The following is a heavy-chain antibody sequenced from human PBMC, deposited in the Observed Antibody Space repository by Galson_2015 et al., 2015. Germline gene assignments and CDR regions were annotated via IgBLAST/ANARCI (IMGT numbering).Heavy chain of an antibody. CDR3: ASGGYDSEIGAGYFDY. D-gene: IGHD3-22*01. Sequence: SLRLSCAASGFTFSSYAMHWVRQAPGKGLEWVAVISYDGSNKYYADSVKGRFTISRDNSKNTLYLQMNSLRAEDTAVYYCASGGYDSEIGAGYFDYWGQGTLVTVSS. CDR1: GFTFSSYA. V-gene: IGHV3-30-3*01. CDR2: ISYDGSNK. J-gene: IGHJ4*02.